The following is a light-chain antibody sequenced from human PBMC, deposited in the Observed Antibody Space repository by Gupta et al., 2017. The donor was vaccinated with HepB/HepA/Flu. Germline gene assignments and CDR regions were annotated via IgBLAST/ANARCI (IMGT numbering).Light chain of an antibody. CDR3: SAYTSSSTWV. CDR2: DVS. Sequence: QSALTQPASVSVSPGQSLTISCTGTSSDVGGYNYVYWYQPHPVQPPKLMIYDVSNRPSGVSNLFSGSKAGNTASLTISGRQAEDAADYYCSAYTSSSTWVFGGGTKLTVL. V-gene: IGLV2-14*01. CDR1: SSDVGGYNY. J-gene: IGLJ3*02.